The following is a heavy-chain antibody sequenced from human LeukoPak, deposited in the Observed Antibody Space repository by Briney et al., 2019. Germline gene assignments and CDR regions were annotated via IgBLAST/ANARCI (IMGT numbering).Heavy chain of an antibody. D-gene: IGHD6-13*01. V-gene: IGHV1-8*01. Sequence: ASVKVSCKASGYTFTSYDINWVRQATGQGLEWMGWMNPNSGNTGYAQKLQGRVTMTRNTSISTAYMELSSLRSEDTAVYYCARSWGAAAACFDYWGQGTLVTVSS. CDR3: ARSWGAAAACFDY. CDR2: MNPNSGNT. J-gene: IGHJ4*02. CDR1: GYTFTSYD.